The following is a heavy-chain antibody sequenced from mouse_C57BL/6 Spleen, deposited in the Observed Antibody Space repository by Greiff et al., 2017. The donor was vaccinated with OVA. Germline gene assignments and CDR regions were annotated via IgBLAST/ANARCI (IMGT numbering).Heavy chain of an antibody. J-gene: IGHJ1*03. V-gene: IGHV1-55*01. CDR3: ARRRDGSSLWYFDV. CDR2: IYPGSGST. Sequence: VQLQQPGAELVKPGASVKMSCKASGYTFTSYWITWVKQRPGQGLEWIGDIYPGSGSTNYNEKFKSKATLTVDTSSSTAYMQLSSLTSEDSSVYSCARRRDGSSLWYFDVWGTGTTVTVSS. CDR1: GYTFTSYW. D-gene: IGHD1-1*01.